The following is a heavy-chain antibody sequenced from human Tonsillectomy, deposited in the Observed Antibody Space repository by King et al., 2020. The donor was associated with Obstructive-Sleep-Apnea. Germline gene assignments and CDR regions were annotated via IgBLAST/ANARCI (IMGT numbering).Heavy chain of an antibody. CDR1: GYSFTSYW. D-gene: IGHD5-12*01. CDR2: IDPSDSYT. CDR3: ARQGGYSVYYSMDV. V-gene: IGHV5-10-1*03. J-gene: IGHJ6*02. Sequence: VQLVESGAEVKKPGESLRISCKGSGYSFTSYWITWVREMPGKGLEWMGRIDPSDSYTNYSPAFQGHVTISAAKSISTAYLQWSSPKASDTAMYYCARQGGYSVYYSMDVWGQGTTVTVSS.